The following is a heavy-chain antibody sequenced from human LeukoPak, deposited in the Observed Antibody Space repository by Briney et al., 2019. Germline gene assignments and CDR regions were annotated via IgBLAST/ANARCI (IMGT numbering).Heavy chain of an antibody. Sequence: GGSLRLSCVASGFTFSSYDMNWVRQAPGKGLEWVSYIGSSTDTMYYADSVRGRFTISRDNAKNSLYLQMNSLRDEDTAVYYCARKTGTTGEAFDYWGQGTLVTVSS. J-gene: IGHJ4*02. CDR2: IGSSTDTM. V-gene: IGHV3-48*02. D-gene: IGHD1-1*01. CDR3: ARKTGTTGEAFDY. CDR1: GFTFSSYD.